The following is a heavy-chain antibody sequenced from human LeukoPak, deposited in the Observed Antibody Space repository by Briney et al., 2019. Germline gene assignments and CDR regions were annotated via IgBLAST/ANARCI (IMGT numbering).Heavy chain of an antibody. Sequence: GASVKVSCKASGGTFSSYAISWVRQAPGQGLEWVGRIHPSSGGTEYAQNFQGRVTVTRDTSITTAYMELNRLTSDDTAVYYCARNYGDLDYWGQGTLVTVSS. D-gene: IGHD4-17*01. J-gene: IGHJ4*02. V-gene: IGHV1-2*06. CDR1: GGTFSSYA. CDR2: IHPSSGGT. CDR3: ARNYGDLDY.